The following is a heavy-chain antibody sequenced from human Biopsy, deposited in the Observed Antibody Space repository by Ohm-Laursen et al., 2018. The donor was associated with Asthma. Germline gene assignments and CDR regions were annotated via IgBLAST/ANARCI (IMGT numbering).Heavy chain of an antibody. V-gene: IGHV3-20*04. CDR3: AKATLGDIGKDY. CDR2: INWNGGST. CDR1: GFTFDDYA. Sequence: SLRLSCAASGFTFDDYAMSWVRQAPGKGLEWVSGINWNGGSTGYADSVKGRFTISRDNAKNSLYLQMNSLRVEDTALYYCAKATLGDIGKDYWGQGTPVTVSS. D-gene: IGHD2-21*01. J-gene: IGHJ4*02.